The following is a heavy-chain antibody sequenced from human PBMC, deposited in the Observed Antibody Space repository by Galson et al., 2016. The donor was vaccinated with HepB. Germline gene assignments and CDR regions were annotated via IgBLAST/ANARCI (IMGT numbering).Heavy chain of an antibody. Sequence: SLRLSCAASGFSFSTSGMSWVRQTPGRGLEWVSGITNSGGATHYADSVKGRFTISRDNSKNTLYLYMSSLRAGDTAVYYCGKHGGFDYWGQGALVTVSP. CDR1: GFSFSTSG. V-gene: IGHV3-23*01. J-gene: IGHJ4*02. CDR3: GKHGGFDY. CDR2: ITNSGGAT. D-gene: IGHD3-16*01.